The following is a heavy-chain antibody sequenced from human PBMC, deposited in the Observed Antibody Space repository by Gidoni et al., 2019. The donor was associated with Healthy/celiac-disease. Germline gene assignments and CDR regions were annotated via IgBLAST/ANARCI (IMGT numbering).Heavy chain of an antibody. J-gene: IGHJ4*02. V-gene: IGHV3-48*02. CDR1: GFTFSSYS. D-gene: IGHD3-3*01. CDR3: ARDQAQYYDFWSGYPSLFDY. CDR2: ISSSSSTI. Sequence: EVQLVESGGGLVQPGGSLRLSCPASGFTFSSYSMNWVRQAPGKGLEWVSYISSSSSTIYYADSVKGRFTISRDNAKNSLYLQMNSLRDEDTAVYYCARDQAQYYDFWSGYPSLFDYWGQGTLVTVSS.